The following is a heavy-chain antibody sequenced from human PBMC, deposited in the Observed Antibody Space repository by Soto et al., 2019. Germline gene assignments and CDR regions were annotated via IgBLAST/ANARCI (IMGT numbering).Heavy chain of an antibody. CDR2: ISESSSNT. Sequence: EVQLLESGGGLVQPGGSLRLSCAASGLTFSRHAMAWVRQAPGKGLEWLSSISESSSNTYYADSVKGRFTISKDNTKNTLYLQMNSLSAEDTADYYGAEKPNGFDSWGQGALVTVS. J-gene: IGHJ5*01. CDR1: GLTFSRHA. V-gene: IGHV3-23*01. CDR3: AEKPNGFDS.